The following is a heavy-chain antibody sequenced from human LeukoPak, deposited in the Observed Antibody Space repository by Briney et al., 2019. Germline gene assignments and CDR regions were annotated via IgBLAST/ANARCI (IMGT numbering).Heavy chain of an antibody. CDR1: GGTVSRYA. Sequence: SVKVSCKASGGTVSRYAISWVRQAPGQGLEWMGGIIPIFGTANYAQKFQGRVTITADKSTSTAYMELSSLRSEDTAVYYCARRIAAAHDYWGHGTLVTVSS. CDR2: IIPIFGTA. CDR3: ARRIAAAHDY. J-gene: IGHJ4*01. V-gene: IGHV1-69*06. D-gene: IGHD6-13*01.